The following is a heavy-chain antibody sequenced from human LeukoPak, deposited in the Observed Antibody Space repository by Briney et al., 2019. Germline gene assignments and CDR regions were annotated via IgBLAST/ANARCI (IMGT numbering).Heavy chain of an antibody. CDR2: IKQDGSEK. D-gene: IGHD2-21*02. CDR3: ARVWVTDAFDI. CDR1: GFTFSSYW. V-gene: IGHV3-7*01. Sequence: GGSLRLSCAASGFTFSSYWMSWVRQAPGKGLEWVANIKQDGSEKYCVDSVKGRFTISRDNAKNSLYLQMNSLRAEDTAVYYCARVWVTDAFDIWGQGTMVTVSS. J-gene: IGHJ3*02.